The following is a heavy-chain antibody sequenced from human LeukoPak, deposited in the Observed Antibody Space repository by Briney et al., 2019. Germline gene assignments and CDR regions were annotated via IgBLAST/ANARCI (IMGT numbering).Heavy chain of an antibody. CDR3: ARGHFDWIFPDY. V-gene: IGHV1-69*05. CDR2: IMPIFGTA. CDR1: GGTFSSYA. J-gene: IGHJ4*02. D-gene: IGHD3-9*01. Sequence: SVKVSCKASGGTFSSYAISWVRQAPGQGLEWMGRIMPIFGTANYAQKFQGRVTITTDESTSTAYMELSSLRSEDTAVYYCARGHFDWIFPDYWGQGTLVTVSS.